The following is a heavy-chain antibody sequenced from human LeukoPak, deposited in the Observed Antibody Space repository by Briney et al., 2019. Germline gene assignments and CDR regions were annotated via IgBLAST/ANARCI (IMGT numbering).Heavy chain of an antibody. D-gene: IGHD2-21*01. CDR3: ARDGDGRRGYYYYGMDV. J-gene: IGHJ6*02. Sequence: ASVKVSCKASGYTFTSYDINWVRQATGQGLEWMGWMNPNSGNTGYAQKFQGRVTITRNTSISTAYMELSSLRSEDTAVYYCARDGDGRRGYYYYGMDVWGQGTTVTVSS. V-gene: IGHV1-8*03. CDR2: MNPNSGNT. CDR1: GYTFTSYD.